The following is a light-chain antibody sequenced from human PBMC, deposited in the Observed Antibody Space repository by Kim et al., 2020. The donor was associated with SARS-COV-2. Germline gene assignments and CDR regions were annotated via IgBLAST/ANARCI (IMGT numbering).Light chain of an antibody. Sequence: SYELTQPLSVSVALGQTARMTCGGDNIEKRNVHWYQQRPGQAPILVIYRDSKRPSGIPGRVSGSNSGNTATLTISRVQAGDEADYYCQVWDGRAVVFGGG. CDR1: NIEKRN. CDR2: RDS. J-gene: IGLJ2*01. CDR3: QVWDGRAVV. V-gene: IGLV3-9*01.